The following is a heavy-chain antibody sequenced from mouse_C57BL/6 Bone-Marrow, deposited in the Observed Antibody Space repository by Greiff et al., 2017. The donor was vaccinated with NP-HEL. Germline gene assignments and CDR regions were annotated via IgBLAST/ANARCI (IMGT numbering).Heavy chain of an antibody. CDR2: INYDGSST. J-gene: IGHJ2*01. V-gene: IGHV5-16*01. CDR1: GFTFSDYY. D-gene: IGHD3-2*02. Sequence: DVMLVESEGGLVQPGSSMKLSCTVSGFTFSDYYMAWVRQVPEKGLEWVANINYDGSSTYYLDSLKSRFIISRDNAKNILYLQMSSLKSEDTATYYCAREAAQAPYYFDYWGQGTTLTVSS. CDR3: AREAAQAPYYFDY.